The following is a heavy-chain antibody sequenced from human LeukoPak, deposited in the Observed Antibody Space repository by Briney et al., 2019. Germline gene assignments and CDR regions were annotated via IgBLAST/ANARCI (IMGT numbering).Heavy chain of an antibody. CDR3: AREDWNGLYYMDV. D-gene: IGHD1-1*01. J-gene: IGHJ6*03. CDR1: GFTFSSYW. Sequence: GGSLRLSCAASGFTFSSYWMHWVRQAPGKGLVWVSRINTDGSSTSYADSVKGRFTISRDNAKNTLYLQMNSLRAEDTAVYYCAREDWNGLYYMDVWGKGTTVTVSS. V-gene: IGHV3-74*01. CDR2: INTDGSST.